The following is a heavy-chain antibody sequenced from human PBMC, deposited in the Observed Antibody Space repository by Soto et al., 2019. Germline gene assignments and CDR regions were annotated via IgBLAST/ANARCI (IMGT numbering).Heavy chain of an antibody. CDR2: IYDTGISGYTPST. CDR1: GGSITSSY. Sequence: SETLSLTCTVSGGSITSSYWSWIRRPPGKGLEWIAYIYDTGISGYTPSTSYNPSLKSRVTMSVDTSKNQFSLKLSSVTAADTAVYYCARYDFWSGSIDYWGQGTLVTVSS. V-gene: IGHV4-59*12. J-gene: IGHJ4*02. D-gene: IGHD3-3*01. CDR3: ARYDFWSGSIDY.